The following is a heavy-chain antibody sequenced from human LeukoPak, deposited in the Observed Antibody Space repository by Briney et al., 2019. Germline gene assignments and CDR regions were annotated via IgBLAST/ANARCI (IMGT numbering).Heavy chain of an antibody. CDR1: GASISGGTYY. J-gene: IGHJ4*02. D-gene: IGHD1-26*01. Sequence: SETLPLTCSVSGASISGGTYYWGWIRQPPGKGLEWIGSIYYTGSTYDNPSLKSRVTISVDTSKNQFSLKLSSVTAADTAVYYCARRGGSGRAFDYWGQGTLVTVSS. CDR3: ARRGGSGRAFDY. CDR2: IYYTGST. V-gene: IGHV4-39*01.